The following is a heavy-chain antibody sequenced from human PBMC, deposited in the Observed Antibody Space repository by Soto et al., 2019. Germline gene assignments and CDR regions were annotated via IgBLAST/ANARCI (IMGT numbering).Heavy chain of an antibody. CDR3: AGRGYSYGYDYFDY. J-gene: IGHJ4*02. V-gene: IGHV4-31*03. CDR1: GGSISSGGYY. Sequence: QVQLQESGPGLVKPSQTLSLTCTVSGGSISSGGYYWSWIRQHPGKGPEWIGYIYYSGSTYYNPSLKSRVTISVDTSKNQFSLKLSSVTAADTAVYYCAGRGYSYGYDYFDYWGQGTLVTVSS. D-gene: IGHD5-18*01. CDR2: IYYSGST.